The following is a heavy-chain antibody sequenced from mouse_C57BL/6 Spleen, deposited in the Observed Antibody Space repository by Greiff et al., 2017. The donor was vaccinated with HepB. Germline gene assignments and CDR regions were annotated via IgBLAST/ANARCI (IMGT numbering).Heavy chain of an antibody. CDR3: AGDGYYCFDY. V-gene: IGHV1-22*01. J-gene: IGHJ2*01. CDR2: INPNNGGT. Sequence: EVQLQQSGPELVKPGASVKMSCKASGYTFTDYNMHWVKQSHGKSLEWIGYINPNNGGTSYNQKFKGKATLTVNKSSSTAYMELRSLTSEESAVYYCAGDGYYCFDYWGQGTTLTVSS. D-gene: IGHD2-3*01. CDR1: GYTFTDYN.